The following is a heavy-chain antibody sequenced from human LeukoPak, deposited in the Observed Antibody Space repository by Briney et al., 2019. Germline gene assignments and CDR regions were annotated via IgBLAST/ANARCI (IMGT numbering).Heavy chain of an antibody. CDR3: ARGGGDWNDAYQNAFDI. CDR2: IIHSGST. J-gene: IGHJ3*02. Sequence: PSESLSLTCAVYGGSFSGSYWSWIRQSPGKGLEWIGAIIHSGSTTYNPSLKSRVTISIDTSKNQFSLKLSSVTAADTAVYYCARGGGDWNDAYQNAFDIWDQGTMGTVSS. D-gene: IGHD1-1*01. V-gene: IGHV4-34*01. CDR1: GGSFSGSY.